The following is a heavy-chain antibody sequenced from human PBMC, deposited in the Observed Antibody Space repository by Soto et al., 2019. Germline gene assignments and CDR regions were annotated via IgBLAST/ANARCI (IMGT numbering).Heavy chain of an antibody. CDR3: ARYRREAVAGYTLDN. CDR2: VYSSGST. D-gene: IGHD6-13*01. V-gene: IGHV4-59*01. J-gene: IGHJ4*02. CDR1: GGSISSNY. Sequence: SETLSLTCTVSGGSISSNYWTWIRQPPGKGLEWIGYVYSSGSTNYNPSLKSRVTISEDTSKSQFSLKVNSMTAADTAVYYCARYRREAVAGYTLDNWGQGILVTVPQ.